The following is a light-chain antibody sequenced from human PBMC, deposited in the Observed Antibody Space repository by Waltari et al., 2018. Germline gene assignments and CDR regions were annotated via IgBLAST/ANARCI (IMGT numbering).Light chain of an antibody. Sequence: DIVMTQSPDSLAVSLGETATIQCRSSQSLFYSSTNKSYLTWWQQKPGQPPNLRIYWASTRESGVPDRFTGSGSGTDFSLTISGLQAEDVALYYCHQYYTNSWAFGQGTKVEIK. V-gene: IGKV4-1*01. CDR3: HQYYTNSWA. J-gene: IGKJ1*01. CDR1: QSLFYSSTNKSY. CDR2: WAS.